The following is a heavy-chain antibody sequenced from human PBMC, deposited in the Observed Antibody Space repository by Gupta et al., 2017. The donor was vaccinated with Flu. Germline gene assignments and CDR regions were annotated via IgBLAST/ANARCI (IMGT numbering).Heavy chain of an antibody. CDR1: SYW. Sequence: SYWMHWVGKVPGKGLLWVSRIDGDGSITDYDDSVKGRFTVSRDNAKKTLYLQMNSLRVDDTAVYYCASDAYADHTFDCWGLGTLVAVSS. V-gene: IGHV3-74*01. D-gene: IGHD4-17*01. CDR3: ASDAYADHTFDC. CDR2: IDGDGSIT. J-gene: IGHJ1*01.